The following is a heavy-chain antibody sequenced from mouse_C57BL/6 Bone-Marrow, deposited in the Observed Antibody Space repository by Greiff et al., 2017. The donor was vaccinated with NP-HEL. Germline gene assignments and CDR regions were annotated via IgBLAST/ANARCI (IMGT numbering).Heavy chain of an antibody. J-gene: IGHJ4*01. Sequence: VQRVESGAELMKPGASVKLSCKATGYTFTGYWVEWVKQRPGHGLELVGEILPGSGSTNYNEKVKGKATFTADTSSNTAYMQLSSLTTEDSAIYYCARNGSSYDYAMDYWGQGTSVTVSS. V-gene: IGHV1-9*01. CDR2: ILPGSGST. CDR1: GYTFTGYW. D-gene: IGHD1-1*01. CDR3: ARNGSSYDYAMDY.